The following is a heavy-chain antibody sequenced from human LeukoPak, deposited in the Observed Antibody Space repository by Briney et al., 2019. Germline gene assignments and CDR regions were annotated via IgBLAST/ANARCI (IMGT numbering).Heavy chain of an antibody. D-gene: IGHD3-16*01. J-gene: IGHJ4*02. Sequence: KPSETLSLTCNVSGGSLTNYYWGWIRQPPGKGLEFIGYNHSDGTTNYDSSLQSRVAISLDTSKIQFSLRLYSVTAADTALYFCARLNFRGGEALHFDSWGQGTLVTVSS. CDR1: GGSLTNYY. CDR3: ARLNFRGGEALHFDS. V-gene: IGHV4-4*09. CDR2: NHSDGTT.